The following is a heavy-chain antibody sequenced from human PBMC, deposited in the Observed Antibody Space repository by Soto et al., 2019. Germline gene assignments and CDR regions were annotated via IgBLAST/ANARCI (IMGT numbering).Heavy chain of an antibody. CDR3: AKDLGYSGYDHFDY. D-gene: IGHD5-12*01. J-gene: IGHJ4*02. CDR2: ISGSGGSK. CDR1: GFTFSSYA. V-gene: IGHV3-23*01. Sequence: PGESLRLSXAASGFTFSSYAMSWVRQAPGKGLEWVSGISGSGGSKYYADSVKGRFTISRDNSKNTLYLQMNSMRAEDTAVYYCAKDLGYSGYDHFDYWGQGTLVTVSS.